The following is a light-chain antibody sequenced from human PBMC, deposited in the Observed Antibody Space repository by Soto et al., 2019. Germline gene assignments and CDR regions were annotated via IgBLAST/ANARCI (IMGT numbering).Light chain of an antibody. CDR3: SSYTSSSTL. Sequence: QSALTQPASVSGSPGQSITISCTGISSDVGGYNYVSWYQQHPGNAPKRMIYDVSNRPSGVSNRFSGSKSGNTASLTISGLQAEDEADYYCSSYTSSSTLFGGGTKLTVL. CDR2: DVS. V-gene: IGLV2-14*01. CDR1: SSDVGGYNY. J-gene: IGLJ2*01.